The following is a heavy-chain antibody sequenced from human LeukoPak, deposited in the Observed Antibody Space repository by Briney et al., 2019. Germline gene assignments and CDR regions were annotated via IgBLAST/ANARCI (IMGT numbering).Heavy chain of an antibody. J-gene: IGHJ4*02. CDR1: GGSISSGGYY. CDR3: ARGSLLGFHFDY. V-gene: IGHV4-31*03. D-gene: IGHD2-8*02. CDR2: IYYSGST. Sequence: SQTLSLTCTVSGGSISSGGYYWSWIRQHPGTGLEWIGYIYYSGSTYYNPSLKSRVTISVDTSKNQFSLKLSSVTAADTAVHYCARGSLLGFHFDYWGQGTLVTVSS.